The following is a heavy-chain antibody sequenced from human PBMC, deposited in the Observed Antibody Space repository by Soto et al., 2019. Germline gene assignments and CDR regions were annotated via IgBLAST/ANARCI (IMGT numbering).Heavy chain of an antibody. CDR3: ARDVSIAAAPYDY. CDR1: GYTFTSYA. CDR2: INAGNGNT. Sequence: QVQLVQSGAEEKKPGASVKVSCKASGYTFTSYAMHWVRQAPGQRLEWMGWINAGNGNTKYSQKFQGRVTITRDTSASTAYMELSSLRSEDTAVYYCARDVSIAAAPYDYWGQGTLVTVSS. D-gene: IGHD6-13*01. V-gene: IGHV1-3*05. J-gene: IGHJ4*02.